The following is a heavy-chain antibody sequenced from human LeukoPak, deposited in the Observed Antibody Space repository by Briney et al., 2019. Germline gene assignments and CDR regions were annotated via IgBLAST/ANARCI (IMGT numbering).Heavy chain of an antibody. CDR1: GDSFTDYY. V-gene: IGHV4-34*01. CDR3: ARARARLWGFDY. D-gene: IGHD5-18*01. Sequence: SETLSLTCAVYGDSFTDYYWSWVRQPPGKGREWIGEINHSGSNNYNPSLNSRVTISVATSKHQFSLRLSSVTAADTSVYYCARARARLWGFDYWGQGTLVTVSS. J-gene: IGHJ4*02. CDR2: INHSGSN.